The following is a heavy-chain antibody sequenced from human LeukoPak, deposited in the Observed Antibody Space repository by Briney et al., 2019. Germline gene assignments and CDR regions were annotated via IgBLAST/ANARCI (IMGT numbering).Heavy chain of an antibody. CDR2: INWNGGST. Sequence: GGSLRLSCAASGFTFYNYGMSWVRQAPGKGLEWVSGINWNGGSTGYADSVKGRFTISRDNAKNSLYLQMNSLRAEDTALYYCAKDISLQGYFDYWGQGTLVTVSS. CDR3: AKDISLQGYFDY. CDR1: GFTFYNYG. J-gene: IGHJ4*02. V-gene: IGHV3-20*04.